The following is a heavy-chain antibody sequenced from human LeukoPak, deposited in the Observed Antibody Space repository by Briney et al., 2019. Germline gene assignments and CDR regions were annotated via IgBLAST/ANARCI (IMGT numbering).Heavy chain of an antibody. D-gene: IGHD4-17*01. CDR3: ARGGYGDNPNWFDP. CDR1: GFTFSSYG. J-gene: IGHJ5*02. CDR2: IWYDGSNK. Sequence: GGSLRLSGAAAGFTFSSYGMHWVRQAPGKGLEWVAIIWYDGSNKYYADSVKGRFTISRDNSKNTLYLQMNSLRAEDTAVYYCARGGYGDNPNWFDPWGQGTLVTVSS. V-gene: IGHV3-33*08.